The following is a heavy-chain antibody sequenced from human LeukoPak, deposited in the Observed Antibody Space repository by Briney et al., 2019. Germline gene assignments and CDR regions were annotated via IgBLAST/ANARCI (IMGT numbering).Heavy chain of an antibody. CDR2: IHYSGNT. J-gene: IGHJ6*03. V-gene: IGHV4-39*01. Sequence: NPSETLSLTCTVSGGSVSTSSYYWGWIRQPPGKGLEWIASIHYSGNTYYYPSLQSRVTISLDTSKNQFSLKLNSVTAADTAVYYCARHVPYSKNYYYYMDVWGKGTTVTVSS. CDR3: ARHVPYSKNYYYYMDV. D-gene: IGHD1-26*01. CDR1: GGSVSTSSYY.